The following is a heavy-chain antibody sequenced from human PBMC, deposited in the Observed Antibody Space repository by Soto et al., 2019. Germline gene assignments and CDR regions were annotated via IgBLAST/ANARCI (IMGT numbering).Heavy chain of an antibody. CDR3: AKDWGGSSSEQCFDY. Sequence: PGGSLRLSCAASGFTFRSYAMAWVRQAPGKGLEWVSSVSGGSDSTHYADSVRGRFTISRDNSKNTLYLQMNSLRVEDTAVYFCAKDWGGSSSEQCFDYWGQGTLVTVSS. CDR1: GFTFRSYA. V-gene: IGHV3-23*01. D-gene: IGHD6-6*01. CDR2: VSGGSDST. J-gene: IGHJ4*02.